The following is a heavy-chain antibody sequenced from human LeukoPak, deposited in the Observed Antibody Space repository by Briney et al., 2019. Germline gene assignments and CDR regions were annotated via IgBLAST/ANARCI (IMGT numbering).Heavy chain of an antibody. CDR1: GFTFSSYG. V-gene: IGHV3-30*18. CDR3: AKVRTPLAVAGIDVSY. J-gene: IGHJ4*02. Sequence: PGGSLRLSCAASGFTFSSYGMHWVRQAPGKGLEWVAVISYDGSNKYHADSVKGRFTISRDNSKNTLYLQMNSLRAEDTAVYYCAKVRTPLAVAGIDVSYWGQGTLVTVSS. CDR2: ISYDGSNK. D-gene: IGHD6-19*01.